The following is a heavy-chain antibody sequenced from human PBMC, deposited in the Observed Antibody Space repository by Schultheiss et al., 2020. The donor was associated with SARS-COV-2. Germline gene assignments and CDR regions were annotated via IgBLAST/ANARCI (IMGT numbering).Heavy chain of an antibody. V-gene: IGHV2-70*04. CDR1: GFSLSTSGMR. CDR2: IDWDDDK. J-gene: IGHJ3*02. Sequence: SGPTLVKPTQTLTLTCTFSGFSLSTSGMRVSWIRQPPGKALEWLARIDWDDDKFYSTSLKTRLTISKDTSKNQVVLTMTNMDPVGTATYYCARIPTGNDAFDIWGQGTMVTVSS. CDR3: ARIPTGNDAFDI. D-gene: IGHD4-11*01.